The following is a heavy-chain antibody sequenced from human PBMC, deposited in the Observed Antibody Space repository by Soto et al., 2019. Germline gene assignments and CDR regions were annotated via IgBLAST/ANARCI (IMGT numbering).Heavy chain of an antibody. CDR1: GFTFSSYA. CDR3: ATTVTTNYYGMDV. J-gene: IGHJ6*02. CDR2: VSDSGRST. D-gene: IGHD4-17*01. V-gene: IGHV3-23*01. Sequence: PGGSLRLSCAASGFTFSSYAMSWVRQAPGKGLEWVSAVSDSGRSTYYADFVKGRFTISRDNSRNTLYLQMNSLRAEDTAVYYCATTVTTNYYGMDVWGQGTTVTVSS.